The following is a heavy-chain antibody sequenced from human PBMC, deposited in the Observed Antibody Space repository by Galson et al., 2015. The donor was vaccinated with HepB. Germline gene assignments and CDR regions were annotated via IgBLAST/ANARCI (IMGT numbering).Heavy chain of an antibody. Sequence: SVKVSCKASGGTFSSYAISWVRQAPGQGLEWMGRIIPILGIANYAQKFQGRVTITADKSTSTAYMELSSLRSEDTAVYYCARDCPPRIQLCYGMDVWGQGTTVTVSS. CDR1: GGTFSSYA. CDR3: ARDCPPRIQLCYGMDV. CDR2: IIPILGIA. V-gene: IGHV1-69*04. D-gene: IGHD5-18*01. J-gene: IGHJ6*02.